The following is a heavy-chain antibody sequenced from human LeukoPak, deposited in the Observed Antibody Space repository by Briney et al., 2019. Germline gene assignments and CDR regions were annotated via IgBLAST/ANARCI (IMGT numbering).Heavy chain of an antibody. CDR3: ARDSGSNKY. D-gene: IGHD3-10*01. CDR1: GGSINSNY. J-gene: IGHJ4*02. Sequence: SETLSLTCTVSGGSINSNYWSWIRQPAGRGLEWIGRIYMTGSTNYDPSLKSRVTMSVDTSKNQFSLKLISVTAADTAVYYCARDSGSNKYWGQGTLVTVSS. CDR2: IYMTGST. V-gene: IGHV4-4*07.